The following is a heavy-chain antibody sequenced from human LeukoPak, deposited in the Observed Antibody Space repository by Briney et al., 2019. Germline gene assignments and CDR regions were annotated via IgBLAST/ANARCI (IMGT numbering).Heavy chain of an antibody. D-gene: IGHD3-9*01. CDR2: INHSGST. V-gene: IGHV4-34*01. J-gene: IGHJ5*02. CDR1: GGSFSGYY. Sequence: SETLSLTCAVYGGSFSGYYWSWIRQPPGKGLEWIGEINHSGSTNYNPSLKSRVTISVDTSKNQFSLKLSSVTAADTAVYYCARRFYDILTGYYYGGARNWFDPWGQGTLVTVSS. CDR3: ARRFYDILTGYYYGGARNWFDP.